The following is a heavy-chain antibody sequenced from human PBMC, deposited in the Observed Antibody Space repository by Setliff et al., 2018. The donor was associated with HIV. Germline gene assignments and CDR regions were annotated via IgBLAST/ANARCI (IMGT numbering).Heavy chain of an antibody. D-gene: IGHD6-13*01. Sequence: PGGSLRLSCAASGFTFRSYWLSWVRQAPGKGLEWVASIKEDGSEKYYVDSVEGRFTISRGNAQNSLYLQMNSLRAEDTAVYYCARGFTAAAGPTGYWGQGTLVTVSS. J-gene: IGHJ4*02. CDR3: ARGFTAAAGPTGY. V-gene: IGHV3-7*01. CDR1: GFTFRSYW. CDR2: IKEDGSEK.